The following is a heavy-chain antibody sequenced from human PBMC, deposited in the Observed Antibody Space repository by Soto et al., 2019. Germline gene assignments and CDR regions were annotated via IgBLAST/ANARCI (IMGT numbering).Heavy chain of an antibody. CDR3: ARAYGDYDHYDS. Sequence: SETLSLTCTVSGGSFSVSDCYWTWIRQPPGKGLEWIGYIYYSGSTYYNPSLSGRVTISVDRSKSQFSLELSSVTAADTAVYYCARAYGDYDHYDSWGQGTLVTVS. J-gene: IGHJ4*02. V-gene: IGHV4-30-4*01. CDR2: IYYSGST. D-gene: IGHD4-17*01. CDR1: GGSFSVSDCY.